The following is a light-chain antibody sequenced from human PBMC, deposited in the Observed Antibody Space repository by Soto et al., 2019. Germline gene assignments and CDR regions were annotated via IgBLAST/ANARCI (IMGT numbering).Light chain of an antibody. CDR1: SSDVGGYDH. CDR3: SSYSSSTGYL. Sequence: QSALTQPASVSGSPGQSITISCTGTSSDVGGYDHVSWYQLHPGNAPQLMVFEVNNRPSGVSYRFSGSRSGTTAHLTISGLPAEDEADYFCSSYSSSTGYLFGTGTKVTVL. CDR2: EVN. V-gene: IGLV2-14*01. J-gene: IGLJ1*01.